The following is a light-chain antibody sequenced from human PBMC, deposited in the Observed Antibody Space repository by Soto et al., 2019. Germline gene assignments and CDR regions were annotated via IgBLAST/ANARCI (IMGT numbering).Light chain of an antibody. J-gene: IGKJ2*01. CDR3: QKYGSSSYT. V-gene: IGKV3-20*01. CDR2: GAS. Sequence: EIVLTQSPGTLSLSPGERATLSCRASQSVSSSYLAWYQQRPGQAPRLLIHGASGRATGVADRFRGSGSGTDFSLTISRLEPEDFAVYYCQKYGSSSYTFGQGNKLEIK. CDR1: QSVSSSY.